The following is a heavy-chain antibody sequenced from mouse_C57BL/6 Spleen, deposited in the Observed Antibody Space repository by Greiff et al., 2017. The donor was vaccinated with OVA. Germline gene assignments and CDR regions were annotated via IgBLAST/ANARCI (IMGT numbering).Heavy chain of an antibody. Sequence: EVQLVESGGGLVQPKGSLKLSCAASGFSFNTYAMNWVRQAPGKGLEWVARIRSKSNNYATYYADSVKDRFTISRDDSESMLYLQMNNLKTEDTAMYYCVRQGALGAMDYWGQGTSVTVSS. CDR1: GFSFNTYA. D-gene: IGHD2-10*02. J-gene: IGHJ4*01. CDR2: IRSKSNNYAT. CDR3: VRQGALGAMDY. V-gene: IGHV10-1*01.